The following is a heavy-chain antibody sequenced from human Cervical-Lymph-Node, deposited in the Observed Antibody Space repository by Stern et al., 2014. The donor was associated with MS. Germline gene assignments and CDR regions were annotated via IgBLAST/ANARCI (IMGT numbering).Heavy chain of an antibody. CDR2: ISSSGDHI. Sequence: VQLVESGGGLVKPGGSLRLSCAASGFSFRNYYMSWIRQAPGKGLAWVSYISSSGDHIDYADSVKGRFTISRDNAKNSLYLQMTSLRADDTAIYYCVRADGSTDDYWGQGTLVTVSS. V-gene: IGHV3-11*01. D-gene: IGHD3-10*01. CDR1: GFSFRNYY. J-gene: IGHJ4*02. CDR3: VRADGSTDDY.